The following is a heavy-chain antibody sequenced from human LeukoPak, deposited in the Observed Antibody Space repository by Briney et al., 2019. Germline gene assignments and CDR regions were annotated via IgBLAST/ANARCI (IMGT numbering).Heavy chain of an antibody. D-gene: IGHD3-3*01. CDR2: IYYSGST. Sequence: SETLSLTCTVSGGSISSSSYYWGWIRQPPGKGLEWIGSIYYSGSTYYNPSLKSRVTISVDTSKNQFSLKLSSVTAADTAVYYCARHTEYYDSPNWFDPWGQGTLVTVSS. CDR1: GGSISSSSYY. J-gene: IGHJ5*02. V-gene: IGHV4-39*01. CDR3: ARHTEYYDSPNWFDP.